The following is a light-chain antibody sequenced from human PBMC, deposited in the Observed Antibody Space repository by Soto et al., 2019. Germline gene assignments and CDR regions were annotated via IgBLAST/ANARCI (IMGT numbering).Light chain of an antibody. CDR1: QSISSY. CDR2: VAS. J-gene: IGKJ2*01. Sequence: DIQMTQSPSSLSASVGDRVTITCRASQSISSYLNWYQVKPGKAPKLLLYVASSLQSGVPSRFSGSGSGTAFTLTISSLQPEDFATYYCQQSYSIPYTCGQGTKIEIK. V-gene: IGKV1-39*01. CDR3: QQSYSIPYT.